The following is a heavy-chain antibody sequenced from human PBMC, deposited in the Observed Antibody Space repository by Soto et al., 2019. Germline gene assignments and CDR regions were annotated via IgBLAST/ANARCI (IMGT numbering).Heavy chain of an antibody. D-gene: IGHD2-2*01. Sequence: PGGSLRLSCAASGFTFSSYWMHWVRQAPGKGLVWVSRINSDGSSTSYADSVKGRFTISRDNAKNTLYLQMNSLRAEDTAVYYCARVFLVPAATDYGDYDDAFDIWGQGTMVTVSS. V-gene: IGHV3-74*01. CDR3: ARVFLVPAATDYGDYDDAFDI. J-gene: IGHJ3*02. CDR2: INSDGSST. CDR1: GFTFSSYW.